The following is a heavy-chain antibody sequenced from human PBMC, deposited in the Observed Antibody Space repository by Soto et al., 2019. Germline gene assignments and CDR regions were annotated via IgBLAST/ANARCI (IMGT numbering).Heavy chain of an antibody. CDR3: ARGGLERLPRSNWFDP. CDR1: GGSISSYY. CDR2: IYYSGST. J-gene: IGHJ5*02. D-gene: IGHD1-1*01. V-gene: IGHV4-59*01. Sequence: SETLSLTCTVSGGSISSYYWSWIRQPPGKGLEWIGYIYYSGSTNYNPSLKSRVTISVDTSKNQFSLKLSSVTAADTAVYYCARGGLERLPRSNWFDPWGQGTLVTVSS.